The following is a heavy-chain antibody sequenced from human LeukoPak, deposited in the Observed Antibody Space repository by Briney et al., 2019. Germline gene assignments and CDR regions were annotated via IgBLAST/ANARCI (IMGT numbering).Heavy chain of an antibody. CDR3: ARDPGPATFDP. CDR2: ISSSSSTI. D-gene: IGHD2-2*01. CDR1: GFTFSSYS. J-gene: IGHJ5*02. V-gene: IGHV3-48*01. Sequence: PGGSLRLSCAASGFTFSSYSMKWVRQAPGKGLEWVSYISSSSSTIYYADSVKGRFTISRDNAKNSLYLQMNSLRAEDTAVYYCARDPGPATFDPWGQGTLVTVSS.